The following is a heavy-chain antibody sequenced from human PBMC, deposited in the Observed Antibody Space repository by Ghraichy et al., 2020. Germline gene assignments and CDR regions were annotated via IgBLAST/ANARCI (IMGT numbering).Heavy chain of an antibody. V-gene: IGHV4-34*01. J-gene: IGHJ4*02. D-gene: IGHD3-22*01. CDR2: INHSGST. CDR3: ARYRYYYDSSGYYRNYPFDY. Sequence: SQTLSLTCAVYGGSFSGYYWSWIRQPPGKGLEWIGEINHSGSTNYNPSLKSRVTISVDTSKNQFSLKLSSVTAADTAVYYCARYRYYYDSSGYYRNYPFDYWGQGTLVTVSS. CDR1: GGSFSGYY.